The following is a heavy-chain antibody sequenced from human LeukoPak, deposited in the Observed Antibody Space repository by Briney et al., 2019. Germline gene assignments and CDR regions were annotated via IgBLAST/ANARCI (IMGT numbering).Heavy chain of an antibody. CDR3: ASQGLYYGSARFDY. J-gene: IGHJ4*02. CDR1: ARSISSYY. Sequence: PSETLSLTCTVSARSISSYYWSWIRQPPGKGLEWIGYIYYSGNTNYNPSPKSRVTISVDTSKNQFSLKLSALTAAHTAVYYCASQGLYYGSARFDYWGQGTLVTVSS. D-gene: IGHD3-10*01. CDR2: IYYSGNT. V-gene: IGHV4-59*08.